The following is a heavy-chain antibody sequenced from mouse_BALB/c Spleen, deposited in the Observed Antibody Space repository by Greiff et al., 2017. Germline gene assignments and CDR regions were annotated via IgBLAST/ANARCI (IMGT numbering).Heavy chain of an antibody. CDR2: IDPANGNT. CDR1: GFNIKDTY. D-gene: IGHD2-2*01. V-gene: IGHV14-3*02. CDR3: ARSYGYDGLAWFAY. J-gene: IGHJ3*01. Sequence: VQLQQSGAELVKPGASVKLSCTASGFNIKDTYMHWVKQRPEQGLEWIGRIDPANGNTKYDPKFQGKATITADTSSNTAYLQLSSLTSEDTAVYYCARSYGYDGLAWFAYWGQGTLVTVSA.